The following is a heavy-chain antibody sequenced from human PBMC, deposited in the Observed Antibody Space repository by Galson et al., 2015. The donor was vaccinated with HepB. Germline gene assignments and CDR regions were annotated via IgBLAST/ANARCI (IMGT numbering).Heavy chain of an antibody. V-gene: IGHV3-23*02. J-gene: IGHJ4*02. CDR3: AKDGIMVANNPYHFHY. D-gene: IGHD2-15*01. CDR1: GFSFTRYA. Sequence: SLRLSCAASGFSFTRYAMTWVRQAPGKGLEWVSSITSSGGNSYYKDSGKGRITVSRDNSKNTLLLQLNSLRAEDTAMYFCAKDGIMVANNPYHFHYWGQGTLVTVSS. CDR2: ITSSGGNS.